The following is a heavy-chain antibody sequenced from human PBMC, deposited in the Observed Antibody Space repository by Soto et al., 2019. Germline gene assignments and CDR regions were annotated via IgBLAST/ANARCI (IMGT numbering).Heavy chain of an antibody. D-gene: IGHD3-16*02. CDR2: IIPIFDTA. CDR3: ATMKGGYQSYYYGMDV. CDR1: GYTFNSYA. Sequence: APVKVSCKGSGYTFNSYAISWGRQAPGQGLEWVGGIIPIFDTADYAQKFQGRVTITADESTSTAYMELSSLRSEDTAVYYCATMKGGYQSYYYGMDVWGQGTTVTVSS. V-gene: IGHV1-69*13. J-gene: IGHJ6*02.